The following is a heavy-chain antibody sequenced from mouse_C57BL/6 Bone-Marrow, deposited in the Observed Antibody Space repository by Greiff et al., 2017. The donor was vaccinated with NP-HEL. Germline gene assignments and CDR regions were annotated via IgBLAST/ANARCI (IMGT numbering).Heavy chain of an antibody. J-gene: IGHJ1*03. Sequence: VQLKESGAELVRPGASVKLSCTASGFNIKDYYMHWVKQRPEQGLEWIGRIDPEDGDTEYAPKFQGKATMTADTSSNTAYLQLSSLTSEDTAVYYCTLYYGSSYRWYFDVWGTGTTVTVSS. V-gene: IGHV14-1*01. D-gene: IGHD1-1*01. CDR1: GFNIKDYY. CDR3: TLYYGSSYRWYFDV. CDR2: IDPEDGDT.